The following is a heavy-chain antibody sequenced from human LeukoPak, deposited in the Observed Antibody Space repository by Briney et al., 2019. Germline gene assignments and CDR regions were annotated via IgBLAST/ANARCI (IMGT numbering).Heavy chain of an antibody. J-gene: IGHJ4*02. CDR1: GYTFTGYY. Sequence: ASVKVSCKASGYTFTGYYMHWVRQAPGQGLEWMGWINPNSGGTNYAQKFQGRVTMTRDTSISTAYMELSRLRSDDTAVYYCASHTSFDYYDSSGYPDNWGQGTLVTISS. D-gene: IGHD3-22*01. CDR3: ASHTSFDYYDSSGYPDN. V-gene: IGHV1-2*02. CDR2: INPNSGGT.